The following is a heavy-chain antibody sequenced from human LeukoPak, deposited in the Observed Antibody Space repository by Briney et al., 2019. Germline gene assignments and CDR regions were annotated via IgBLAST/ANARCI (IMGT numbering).Heavy chain of an antibody. CDR3: ASWDY. CDR2: IYYSGST. J-gene: IGHJ4*02. V-gene: IGHV4-59*01. Sequence: SETLSLTCTVSGGSISSYYWSWIRQPPGKGLEWIGYIYYSGSTNYNPSLKSRVTISVDTSKNQFSLKLSSVTAEDTAVYYCASWDYWGQGTLVTVSS. CDR1: GGSISSYY.